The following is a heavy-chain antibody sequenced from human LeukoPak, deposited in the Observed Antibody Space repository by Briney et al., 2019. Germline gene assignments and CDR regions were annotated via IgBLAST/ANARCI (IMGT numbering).Heavy chain of an antibody. CDR3: AKGRDDYNYWYFDL. V-gene: IGHV3-23*01. CDR1: GFTLSTYG. Sequence: GGSLRLSCAASGFTLSTYGMSWVRQAPGKGLEWVSAISGSGGSTYNADSVKGHFTISSDNSNNMLYLQMDSLRAEDTAVYYCAKGRDDYNYWYFDLWGRGTLVTVSS. D-gene: IGHD5-24*01. CDR2: ISGSGGST. J-gene: IGHJ2*01.